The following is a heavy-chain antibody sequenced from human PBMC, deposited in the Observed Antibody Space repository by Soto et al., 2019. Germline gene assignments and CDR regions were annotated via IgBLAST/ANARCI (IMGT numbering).Heavy chain of an antibody. CDR3: ARVPDTGGRDFFDY. D-gene: IGHD7-27*01. V-gene: IGHV3-53*01. CDR1: GFTISTNY. Sequence: EVQLVESGGGLIQPGGSLGLSCAASGFTISTNYMSWVRQAPGKGLEWVSVIFSGGRTYYADSVKGRFTISRDISKHTLYLQMNSPRADDTAVYYCARVPDTGGRDFFDYWGHGTLVTVSS. CDR2: IFSGGRT. J-gene: IGHJ4*01.